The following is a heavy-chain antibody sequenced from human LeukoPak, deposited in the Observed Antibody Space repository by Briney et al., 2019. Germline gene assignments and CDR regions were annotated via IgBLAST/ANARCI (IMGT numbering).Heavy chain of an antibody. V-gene: IGHV3-23*01. CDR3: AKDLRQSGSYSKFDY. CDR2: ISGSGGTT. Sequence: GGSLRLSCAASGFTFSSYAMSWVRQAPGKGLEWVTSISGSGGTTYYADSVKGRFTISRDSSKNTPYLQMNSLRAEDTAVYYCAKDLRQSGSYSKFDYWGQGTLVTVSS. D-gene: IGHD1-26*01. J-gene: IGHJ4*02. CDR1: GFTFSSYA.